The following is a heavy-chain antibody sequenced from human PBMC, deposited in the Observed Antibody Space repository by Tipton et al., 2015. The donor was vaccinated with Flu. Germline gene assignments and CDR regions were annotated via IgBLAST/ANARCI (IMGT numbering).Heavy chain of an antibody. Sequence: SLRLSCAASGFTFSGYGMHWVRQAPGKGLEWVAFIRHDESDKYYADSVKGRFTISRDNSKNALYLLINSLRAEDTAVYYCARHTGDSVRGVIDYWGQGTLVTVSS. CDR3: ARHTGDSVRGVIDY. J-gene: IGHJ4*02. V-gene: IGHV3-30*02. CDR2: IRHDESDK. CDR1: GFTFSGYG. D-gene: IGHD3-10*02.